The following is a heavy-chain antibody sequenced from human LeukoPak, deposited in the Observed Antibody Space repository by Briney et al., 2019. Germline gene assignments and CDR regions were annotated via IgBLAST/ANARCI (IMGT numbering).Heavy chain of an antibody. Sequence: SETLSLTCTVSGYSISSGFYWGWIRQPAGQGLEWIGRIYTSGSTNYNPSLKSRVTMSVDTSKNQFSLKLSSVTAADTAVYYCARDPGYYGSGTIGAFDIWGLGTMVTVSS. V-gene: IGHV4-4*07. CDR3: ARDPGYYGSGTIGAFDI. CDR1: GYSISSGFY. CDR2: IYTSGST. D-gene: IGHD3-10*01. J-gene: IGHJ3*02.